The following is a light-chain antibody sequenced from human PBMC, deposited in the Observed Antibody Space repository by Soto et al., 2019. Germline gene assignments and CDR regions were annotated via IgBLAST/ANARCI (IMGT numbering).Light chain of an antibody. CDR3: CSYTSSSTPWV. CDR2: EVS. V-gene: IGLV2-14*01. J-gene: IGLJ3*02. CDR1: SSDIGRYNY. Sequence: QSVLTQPASVSGSLGQSITISCTGTSSDIGRYNYVSWYQQHPHKAPKLMIYEVSNRPSGVSNRLSGSKSGNTASLTISGLQPEDEADYYCCSYTSSSTPWVFGGGTKLTVL.